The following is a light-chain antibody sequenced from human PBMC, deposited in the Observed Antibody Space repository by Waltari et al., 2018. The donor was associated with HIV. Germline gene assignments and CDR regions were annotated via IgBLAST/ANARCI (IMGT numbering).Light chain of an antibody. CDR3: QSADSSGTVV. Sequence: SYELTQPPSVSVSPGQTARIPCSGDALPNQYAYWYKQKPGQAPVLVINKDNERHSGIPERISGSSSGTTVTLTISGVQAEDEADYYCQSADSSGTVVFGGGTKLTVL. J-gene: IGLJ2*01. V-gene: IGLV3-25*03. CDR1: ALPNQY. CDR2: KDN.